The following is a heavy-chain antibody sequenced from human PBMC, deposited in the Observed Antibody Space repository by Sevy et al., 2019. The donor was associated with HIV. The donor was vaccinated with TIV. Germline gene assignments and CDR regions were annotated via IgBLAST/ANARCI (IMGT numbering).Heavy chain of an antibody. D-gene: IGHD3-10*02. CDR2: ISYDGSNK. J-gene: IGHJ4*02. CDR3: AKDMSGYYFDY. CDR1: GFTFSSYG. V-gene: IGHV3-30*18. Sequence: GGSLRLSCAASGFTFSSYGMHWVRQAPGKGLEWVAVISYDGSNKYYADSVKGRFTISRDNSKNTLYLQMNSLRAEDTDVYYCAKDMSGYYFDYWGQGTLVTVSS.